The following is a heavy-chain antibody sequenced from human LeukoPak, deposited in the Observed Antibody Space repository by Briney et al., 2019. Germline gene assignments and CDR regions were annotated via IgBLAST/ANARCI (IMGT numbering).Heavy chain of an antibody. V-gene: IGHV3-21*01. CDR1: GFSFSTYS. CDR2: ISSSSRNA. Sequence: GRSLRLSCAVSGFSFSTYSMTWVRQAPGKGLVWVSSISSSSRNAYYADSVRGRFTISRDNAKNSLYLQMNSLRAEDTAVYYCARGGTFGVDIGDYWGQGTLVTVSS. CDR3: ARGGTFGVDIGDY. D-gene: IGHD3-3*01. J-gene: IGHJ4*02.